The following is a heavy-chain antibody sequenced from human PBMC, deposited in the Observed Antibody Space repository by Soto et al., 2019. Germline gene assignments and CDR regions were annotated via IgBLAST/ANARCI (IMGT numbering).Heavy chain of an antibody. Sequence: SETLSLTCTVSGVSISSSSYYWGWIRQTPGKGLEWIGTIYFSGSTYYNPSLKSRVTISVDRSKNQFSLNLTSVTAADTAVYYCATNGSYWGPGTLVTVSS. V-gene: IGHV4-39*01. CDR2: IYFSGST. D-gene: IGHD2-8*01. CDR1: GVSISSSSYY. J-gene: IGHJ4*02. CDR3: ATNGSY.